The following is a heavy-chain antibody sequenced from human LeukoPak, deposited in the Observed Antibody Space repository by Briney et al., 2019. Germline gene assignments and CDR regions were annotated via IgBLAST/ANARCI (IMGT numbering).Heavy chain of an antibody. CDR2: ISYDGSNK. V-gene: IGHV3-30-3*01. Sequence: GGSLRLSCAASGFTFSSYAMHWVRQAPGKGLEWVAVISYDGSNKYYADSVKGRFTISRDNSKNTLYLQMNSLRAEDTAVYYCARGYQLPRGAFDIWGQGTMVTVSS. CDR3: ARGYQLPRGAFDI. CDR1: GFTFSSYA. D-gene: IGHD2-2*01. J-gene: IGHJ3*02.